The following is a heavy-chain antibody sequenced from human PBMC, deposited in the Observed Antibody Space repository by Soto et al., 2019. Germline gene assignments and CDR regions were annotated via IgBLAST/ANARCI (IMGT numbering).Heavy chain of an antibody. D-gene: IGHD2-15*01. J-gene: IGHJ5*02. CDR3: ARGDCSGGSCYSRPWFDP. Sequence: PSETLSLTCTVSGASIRSTYWSWIRQSPGKGLEWIGYIYYSGTTNYNPSLKSRVTISVDTSKNQLSLNLTSVTAADTAVYYCARGDCSGGSCYSRPWFDPWGQGTLVTVSS. CDR2: IYYSGTT. CDR1: GASIRSTY. V-gene: IGHV4-59*12.